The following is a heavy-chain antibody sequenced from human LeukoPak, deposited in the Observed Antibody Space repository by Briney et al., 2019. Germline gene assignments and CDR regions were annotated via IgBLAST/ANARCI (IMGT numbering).Heavy chain of an antibody. J-gene: IGHJ5*02. CDR2: ISGSGGST. D-gene: IGHD3-9*01. CDR3: AKGRENYDILTGYYRPYNWFDP. Sequence: PGGSLRLSCAASGFTFSSYAMSWVRQAPGKGLEWVSAISGSGGSTYYADSVKGRFTISRDNSKNTLYLQMNSLRAEDTAVYYCAKGRENYDILTGYYRPYNWFDPWGQGTLVTVSS. CDR1: GFTFSSYA. V-gene: IGHV3-23*01.